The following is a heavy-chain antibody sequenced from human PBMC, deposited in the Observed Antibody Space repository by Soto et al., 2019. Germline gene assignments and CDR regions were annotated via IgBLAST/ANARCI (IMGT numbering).Heavy chain of an antibody. D-gene: IGHD1-26*01. CDR3: ARGLHATSGSYYFDS. CDR2: IIPVFGTS. J-gene: IGHJ4*02. V-gene: IGHV1-69*01. Sequence: QEQLVQSGAEVRKPGSSVNVSCRASGGTFSTYALGWVRQAPGQGLEWMGGIIPVFGTSYTAQKFQGRVTITAVESTGTAYMELSSLRVEDTAAYFCARGLHATSGSYYFDSWGQGTLVTVSS. CDR1: GGTFSTYA.